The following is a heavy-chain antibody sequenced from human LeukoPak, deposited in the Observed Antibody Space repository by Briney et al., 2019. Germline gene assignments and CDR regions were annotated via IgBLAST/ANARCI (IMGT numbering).Heavy chain of an antibody. D-gene: IGHD6-13*01. V-gene: IGHV3-23*01. CDR1: GFTFSRYA. J-gene: IGHJ4*02. CDR2: ISGSGGST. CDR3: AKDLASGRAHYFDY. Sequence: GGSLRLSCAASGFTFSRYAMSWVRQAPGKGLEWVSAISGSGGSTYYADSVKGRFTISRDNSKNTLYLQMNSLRAEDTAVYYCAKDLASGRAHYFDYWGQGTLVTVSS.